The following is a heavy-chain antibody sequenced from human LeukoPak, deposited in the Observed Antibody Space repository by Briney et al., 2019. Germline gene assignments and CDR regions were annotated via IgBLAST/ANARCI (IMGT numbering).Heavy chain of an antibody. CDR3: ARETDFDY. V-gene: IGHV3-30-3*01. Sequence: GGSLRLSCAASGFTFSSYAMSWVRQAPGKGLEWVAVISYDGSNKYYADSVKGRFTISRDNSKNTLYLQMNSLRAEDTAVYYCARETDFDYWGQGTLVTVSS. CDR1: GFTFSSYA. CDR2: ISYDGSNK. J-gene: IGHJ4*02.